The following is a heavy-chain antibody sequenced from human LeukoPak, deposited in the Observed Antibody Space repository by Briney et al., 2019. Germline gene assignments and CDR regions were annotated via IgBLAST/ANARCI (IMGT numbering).Heavy chain of an antibody. CDR2: ISAYNGNT. D-gene: IGHD3-10*01. Sequence: GASVKVSCKASGYTFTSYGISWVRQAPGQRLEWMGWISAYNGNTNYAQKLQGRVTMTTDTSPSPAYMEVMSLRSDATALYYCARDSSHEDYGSGTRYYYGMDVWAQGTTVSVSS. J-gene: IGHJ6*02. V-gene: IGHV1-18*01. CDR3: ARDSSHEDYGSGTRYYYGMDV. CDR1: GYTFTSYG.